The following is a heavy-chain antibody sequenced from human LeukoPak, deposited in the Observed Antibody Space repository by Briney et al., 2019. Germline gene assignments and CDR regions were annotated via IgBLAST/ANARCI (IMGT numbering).Heavy chain of an antibody. D-gene: IGHD6-13*01. V-gene: IGHV4-34*01. CDR3: ARSTGYSSSWYLFGAFDI. J-gene: IGHJ3*02. CDR2: INHSGST. Sequence: PSETLSLTCAVYGGSFSGYYWSWIRQPPGKGLEWIGEINHSGSTNYNPSLKSRVTISIDTSKNQFSLKLSSVTAADTAVYYCARSTGYSSSWYLFGAFDIWGQGTMVTVSS. CDR1: GGSFSGYY.